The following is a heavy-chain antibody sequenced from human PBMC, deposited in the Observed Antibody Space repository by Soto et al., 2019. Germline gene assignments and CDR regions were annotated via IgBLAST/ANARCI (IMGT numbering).Heavy chain of an antibody. D-gene: IGHD3-16*01. J-gene: IGHJ4*02. CDR3: VRDATGSPQTYVWGSHFDY. CDR2: INPSGGGT. V-gene: IGHV1-46*01. CDR1: GYTFTGYY. Sequence: ASVKVSCKASGYTFTGYYMHWVRQAPGQGLEWMGWINPSGGGTIYAQKFQGRVTMTRDTSTSTVYMELSSLTSEDTAVYYCVRDATGSPQTYVWGSHFDYWGQGTLVTVS.